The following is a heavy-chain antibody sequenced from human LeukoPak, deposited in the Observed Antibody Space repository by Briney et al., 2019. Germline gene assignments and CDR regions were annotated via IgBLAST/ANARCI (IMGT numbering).Heavy chain of an antibody. CDR3: ARDRVLVGAGIDY. CDR1: GGSISSYY. V-gene: IGHV4-59*01. Sequence: SETLSLTCTVSGGSISSYYWSWIRQPPGKGLEWIGYIYYSGSTNYNPSLKSRVTVSVDTSKNQFSLKLISVTAADTAVYYCARDRVLVGAGIDYWGQGTLVTVSS. J-gene: IGHJ4*02. D-gene: IGHD1-26*01. CDR2: IYYSGST.